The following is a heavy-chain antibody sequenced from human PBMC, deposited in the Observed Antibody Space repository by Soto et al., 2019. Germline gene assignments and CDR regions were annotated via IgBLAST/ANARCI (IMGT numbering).Heavy chain of an antibody. CDR3: GRTYTGG. Sequence: LQSGGGVVQPGESLRLSCAASGFSLIDHALSWVRQAAGGGLEWVSGISGSEDRTNYADFVRGRFIISKDRAKNTLYLDMSGLRVDDTAVYFCGRTYTGGWGQGTLVTVSS. V-gene: IGHV3-23*01. CDR2: ISGSEDRT. D-gene: IGHD3-10*01. CDR1: GFSLIDHA. J-gene: IGHJ4*02.